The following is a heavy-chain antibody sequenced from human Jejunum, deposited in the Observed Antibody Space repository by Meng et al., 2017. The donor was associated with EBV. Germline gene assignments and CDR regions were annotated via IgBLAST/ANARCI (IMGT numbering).Heavy chain of an antibody. CDR1: GFTFSSYD. Sequence: EVQLVESGGGLVQPGGSLRLSCAASGFTFSSYDMHWVRQATGKGLEWVSGIGTAGDTYYLGSVKGRFTISRENAKNSLYLQMNSLGVGDTAVYYCARGSGTTRHYWGQGTLVTSPQ. CDR3: ARGSGTTRHY. D-gene: IGHD1-1*01. V-gene: IGHV3-13*01. CDR2: IGTAGDT. J-gene: IGHJ4*02.